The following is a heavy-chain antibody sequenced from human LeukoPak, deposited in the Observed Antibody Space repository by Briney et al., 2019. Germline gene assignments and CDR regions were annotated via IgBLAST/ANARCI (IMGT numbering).Heavy chain of an antibody. CDR1: GGSISSYY. CDR2: IYYSGTT. CDR3: ASSLQWLSYLDY. Sequence: PSETLSLTCTVSGGSISSYYWSWIRQPPGKGLEWIGYIYYSGTTNYNPSLKSRVTISVDTSKNQFSLKLSSVTAADTAVYYCASSLQWLSYLDYWGQGTLVTVSS. D-gene: IGHD6-19*01. V-gene: IGHV4-59*01. J-gene: IGHJ4*02.